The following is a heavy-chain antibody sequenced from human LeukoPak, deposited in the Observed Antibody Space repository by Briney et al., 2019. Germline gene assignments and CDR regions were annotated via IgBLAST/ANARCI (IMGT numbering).Heavy chain of an antibody. Sequence: PGRSLRLSCAASGFTFSSYAMHWVRQAPGKGLEWVAVISYDGSNKYYADSVKGRFTISRDNSKNTLYLQMNSLRAEDTAVYYCAREGIVGANYYYYYGMDVWGQGTTVTVSS. CDR1: GFTFSSYA. V-gene: IGHV3-30-3*01. J-gene: IGHJ6*02. D-gene: IGHD1-26*01. CDR2: ISYDGSNK. CDR3: AREGIVGANYYYYYGMDV.